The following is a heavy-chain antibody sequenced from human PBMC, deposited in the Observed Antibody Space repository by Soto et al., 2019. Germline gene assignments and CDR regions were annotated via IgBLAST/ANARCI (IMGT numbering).Heavy chain of an antibody. V-gene: IGHV4-59*08. D-gene: IGHD1-20*01. Sequence: SETLSLTCTVSGGSISSYYWSWIRQSPGKGLEWIGYIYYSGNTNYNPSLKSRVTISVDTSKNQFSLKLTSVTAADTAVYYCARHPPLTGEFDYWDQGTLVTVSS. CDR3: ARHPPLTGEFDY. CDR2: IYYSGNT. CDR1: GGSISSYY. J-gene: IGHJ4*02.